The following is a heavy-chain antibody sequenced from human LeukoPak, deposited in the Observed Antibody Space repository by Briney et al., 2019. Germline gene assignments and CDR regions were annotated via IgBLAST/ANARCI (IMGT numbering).Heavy chain of an antibody. J-gene: IGHJ4*02. CDR2: IYYSGST. V-gene: IGHV4-34*09. CDR3: ASSPRDDYSNPFDY. CDR1: GGSFSGYY. Sequence: PSETLSLTCAVYGGSFSGYYWSWIRQPPGKGLEWIGYIYYSGSTYYNPSLKSRVTISVDTSKNQFSLKLSSVTAADTAVYYCASSPRDDYSNPFDYWGQGTLVTVSS. D-gene: IGHD4-11*01.